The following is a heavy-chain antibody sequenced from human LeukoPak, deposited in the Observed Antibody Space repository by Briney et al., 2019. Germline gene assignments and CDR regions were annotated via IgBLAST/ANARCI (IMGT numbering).Heavy chain of an antibody. CDR2: IIPIFGTA. D-gene: IGHD3-16*01. CDR1: GGTFSSSA. Sequence: SVKVSCKASGGTFSSSAISWVRHAPGQGLEWMGGIIPIFGTANYAQKFQGRVTTTADESTSTAYMELSSLRSEDTAVYYCATSPGGRWLILPTDFDYWGQGTLGTVSS. J-gene: IGHJ4*02. CDR3: ATSPGGRWLILPTDFDY. V-gene: IGHV1-69*13.